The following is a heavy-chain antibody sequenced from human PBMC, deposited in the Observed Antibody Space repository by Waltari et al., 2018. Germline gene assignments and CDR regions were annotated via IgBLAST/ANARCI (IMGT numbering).Heavy chain of an antibody. V-gene: IGHV3-7*03. J-gene: IGHJ6*02. CDR1: GFTFSTYW. CDR2: INQDGSRT. CDR3: VRHVDV. Sequence: EVQVVESGGGLVQPGGSLRLSCAASGFTFSTYWMSWVRQASGKGPEWVANINQDGSRTDYVDSVRGRFTISRDNAKNSLSLEMNSLRAEDTAVYYCVRHVDVWGQGTTVTVSS.